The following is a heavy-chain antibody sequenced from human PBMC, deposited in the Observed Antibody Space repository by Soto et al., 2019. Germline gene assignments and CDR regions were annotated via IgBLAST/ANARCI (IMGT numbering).Heavy chain of an antibody. V-gene: IGHV4-31*03. CDR1: GDSITSGGYY. J-gene: IGHJ6*02. D-gene: IGHD2-2*01. CDR2: IYGSGGSGST. CDR3: ARAVYCTTANCWDDFHYYNIDV. Sequence: LSLTCTVTGDSITSGGYYWSWIRQHPGKGLEWLGYIYGSGGSGSTLYNPSLKSRITPSVDTSKTQFSLNLSSVTVADTAVYFCARAVYCTTANCWDDFHYYNIDVWGQGTAVTVSS.